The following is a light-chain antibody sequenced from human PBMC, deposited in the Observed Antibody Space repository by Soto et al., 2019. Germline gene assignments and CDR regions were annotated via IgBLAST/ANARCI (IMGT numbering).Light chain of an antibody. V-gene: IGLV6-57*04. CDR2: QDN. J-gene: IGLJ3*02. Sequence: NFMLTQPHSVSESPGKTVTISCTRSGGSIANNYVQWYQQRPGSAPTPVIFQDNERPSGVPDRFSGSIDSSSNSAYLTISGLRTEDEADYYCHSYDSSAHRVFGGGTKLTVL. CDR1: GGSIANNY. CDR3: HSYDSSAHRV.